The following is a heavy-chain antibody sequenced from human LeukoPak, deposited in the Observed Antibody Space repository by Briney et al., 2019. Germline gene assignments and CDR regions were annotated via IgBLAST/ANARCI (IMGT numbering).Heavy chain of an antibody. Sequence: KAGGSLRLSCAASGFTFSNAWMSWVRQAPGKGLEWVGRIKSKTDGGTTDYAAPVKGRFTISRDDSKNTLYLEMNSLKTEDTAVYYCTTRGSDSGCPFFWGQGTLVTVSS. D-gene: IGHD3-10*01. V-gene: IGHV3-15*01. J-gene: IGHJ4*02. CDR2: IKSKTDGGTT. CDR1: GFTFSNAW. CDR3: TTRGSDSGCPFF.